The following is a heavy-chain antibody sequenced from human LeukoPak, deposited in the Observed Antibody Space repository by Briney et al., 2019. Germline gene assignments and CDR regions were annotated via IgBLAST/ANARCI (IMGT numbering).Heavy chain of an antibody. CDR3: ARGDGGALDY. J-gene: IGHJ4*02. CDR2: IYHSGST. CDR1: GGSISSGGYS. V-gene: IGHV4-30-2*01. D-gene: IGHD3-16*01. Sequence: PSQTLSLTCAVSGGSISSGGYSWSWIRQPPGKGLEWIGYIYHSGSTYYNPSLKSRVTISVDRSKNQFSLKLSSVTAADTAVYYCARGDGGALDYWGQGTLVTVSS.